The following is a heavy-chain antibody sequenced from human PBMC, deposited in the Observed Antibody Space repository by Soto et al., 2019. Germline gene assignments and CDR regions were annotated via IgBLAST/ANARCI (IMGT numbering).Heavy chain of an antibody. V-gene: IGHV3-15*07. CDR1: GFTLSNAW. J-gene: IGHJ4*02. CDR2: IKSKADGGTV. D-gene: IGHD6-13*01. Sequence: EVQPVESGGGLVKPGGSLRLSCAASGFTLSNAWMHWVRQTPGKGLEWVGRIKSKADGGTVDYAAPVKGRFTISRDDSQNTLFLQMNSLNTEDTAVYYCCTDQGDSSSWYHFDYWGQGTSVTVSS. CDR3: CTDQGDSSSWYHFDY.